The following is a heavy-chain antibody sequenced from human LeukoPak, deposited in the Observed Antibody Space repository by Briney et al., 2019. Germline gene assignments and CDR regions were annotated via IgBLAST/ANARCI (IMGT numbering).Heavy chain of an antibody. CDR1: GFTVSTYA. D-gene: IGHD3-3*01. Sequence: GRSLRLSCTASGFTVSTYALHWVRQAPGKGLEWVAVISYDGSNKYYADSVKGRFTISRDNSKNTLYLQMNSLRAEDTAVYYCAKGDYDFWSGYSPREEGDFDYWGQGTLVTVSS. V-gene: IGHV3-30-3*01. CDR3: AKGDYDFWSGYSPREEGDFDY. CDR2: ISYDGSNK. J-gene: IGHJ4*02.